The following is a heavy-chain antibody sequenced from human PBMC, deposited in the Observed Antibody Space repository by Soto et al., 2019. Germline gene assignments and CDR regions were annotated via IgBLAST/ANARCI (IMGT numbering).Heavy chain of an antibody. J-gene: IGHJ6*02. Sequence: GESLKISCKGSGHSFTSYWIGWVRQMPGKGLEWMGIIYPGDSDTRYSPSFQGQVTISADKSISTAYLQWSSLKASDTAMYYCARTAMVTQGDYYYYYGMDVWGQGTTVTVSS. CDR3: ARTAMVTQGDYYYYYGMDV. CDR1: GHSFTSYW. CDR2: IYPGDSDT. D-gene: IGHD5-18*01. V-gene: IGHV5-51*01.